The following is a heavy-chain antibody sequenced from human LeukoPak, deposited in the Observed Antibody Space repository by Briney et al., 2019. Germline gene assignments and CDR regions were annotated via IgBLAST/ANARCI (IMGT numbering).Heavy chain of an antibody. D-gene: IGHD6-6*01. CDR1: GGSISSYY. CDR2: IYYSGST. J-gene: IGHJ5*02. V-gene: IGHV4-59*01. Sequence: SETLSLTCTVSGGSISSYYWSWIRQPPGKGLEWTGYIYYSGSTNYNPSLKSRVTISVDTSKNQFSLKLSSVTAADTAVYYCARSIRSWFDPWGQGTLVTVSS. CDR3: ARSIRSWFDP.